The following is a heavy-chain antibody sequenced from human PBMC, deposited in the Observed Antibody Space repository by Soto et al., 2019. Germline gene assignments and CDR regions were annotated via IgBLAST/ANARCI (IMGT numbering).Heavy chain of an antibody. J-gene: IGHJ4*02. Sequence: QVQLQESGPGLMKPSQTLSLTCTVSGGSISSGSHYWTWIRQHPGKGLEWIGYIYYSGSTSYNPSLKSRVAISLDTSKNQFSLKLTSVTAADTAVYYCARGLLATTYYDYWGQGTLVSVSS. CDR3: ARGLLATTYYDY. V-gene: IGHV4-31*03. CDR2: IYYSGST. CDR1: GGSISSGSHY. D-gene: IGHD5-12*01.